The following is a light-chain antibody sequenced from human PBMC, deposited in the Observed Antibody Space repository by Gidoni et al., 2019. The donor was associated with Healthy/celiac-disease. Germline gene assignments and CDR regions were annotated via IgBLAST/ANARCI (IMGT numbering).Light chain of an antibody. V-gene: IGKV1-5*03. Sequence: DIQMTPSPSTLSASGVDRVTIPCRASQSISSWLAWYQQKPGKAPMLLIYKASSLESGVPSRFSGSGSGTDFTITISSLQPDDFATYYCQKYMGWTFGPGTKVEIK. CDR3: QKYMGWT. J-gene: IGKJ1*01. CDR2: KAS. CDR1: QSISSW.